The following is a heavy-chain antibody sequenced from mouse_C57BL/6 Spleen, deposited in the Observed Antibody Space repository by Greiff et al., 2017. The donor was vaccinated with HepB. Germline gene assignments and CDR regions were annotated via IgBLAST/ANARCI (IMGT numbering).Heavy chain of an antibody. V-gene: IGHV5-9*01. CDR2: ISGGGGNT. J-gene: IGHJ4*01. CDR1: GFTFSSYT. CDR3: ARRPIYAMDY. Sequence: EVMLVESGGGLVKPGGSLKLSCAASGFTFSSYTMSWVRQTPEKRLEWVATISGGGGNTYYPDSVKGRFTISRDNAKNTLYLQMSSLRSEDTALYYCARRPIYAMDYWGQGTSVTVSS.